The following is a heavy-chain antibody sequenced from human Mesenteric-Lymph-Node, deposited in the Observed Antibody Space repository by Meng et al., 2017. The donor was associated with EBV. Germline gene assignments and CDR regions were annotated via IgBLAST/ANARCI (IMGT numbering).Heavy chain of an antibody. J-gene: IGHJ4*02. CDR2: INHSGST. CDR3: ARLIVGSLSTFDY. D-gene: IGHD1-26*01. CDR1: GGSFSNHY. Sequence: QLQRQQWGAGLLKPSETLSLTCAFYGGSFSNHYWSWIRQPPGKGLEWIGEINHSGSTSYNPSLKSRVTISVDTAKNQFSLKMSSVTAADTAVYYCARLIVGSLSTFDYWGQGALVTVSS. V-gene: IGHV4-34*01.